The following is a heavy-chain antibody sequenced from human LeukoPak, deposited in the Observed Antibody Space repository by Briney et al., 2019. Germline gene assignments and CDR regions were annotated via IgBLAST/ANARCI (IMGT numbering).Heavy chain of an antibody. CDR3: AKGSSKHGAILSN. V-gene: IGHV1-8*01. CDR2: MNPNSGNT. D-gene: IGHD1-26*01. Sequence: ASVKVSCTASGHTLTNYDINWVRQAPGQGLEWMGWMNPNSGNTGYAQKLQGRVTMTRNTSTSTAYMELSSLRSEGTAVYYCAKGSSKHGAILSNWGQGTLVTVSS. CDR1: GHTLTNYD. J-gene: IGHJ4*02.